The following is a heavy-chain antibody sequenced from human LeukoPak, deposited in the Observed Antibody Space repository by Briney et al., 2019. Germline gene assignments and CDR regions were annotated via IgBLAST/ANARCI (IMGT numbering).Heavy chain of an antibody. V-gene: IGHV3-66*02. CDR2: IYSGGST. Sequence: GGSLRLSCAASGLTVSGNYMTWVRQAPGKGLEWVGVIYSGGSTYYADHVKGRFTIYRDSYKNTLYLQMNSPTHEDTAVCYCARGPYTNSWYWACDIWPGGTMVSVST. J-gene: IGHJ3*02. CDR3: ARGPYTNSWYWACDI. D-gene: IGHD6-13*01. CDR1: GLTVSGNY.